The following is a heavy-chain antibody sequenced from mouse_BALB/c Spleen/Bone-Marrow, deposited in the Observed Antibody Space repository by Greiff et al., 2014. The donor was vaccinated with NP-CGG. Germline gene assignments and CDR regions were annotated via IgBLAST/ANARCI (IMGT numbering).Heavy chain of an antibody. CDR3: TRSNYGYWYFDV. CDR1: GYTFSNYC. J-gene: IGHJ1*01. Sequence: VQLKESGAELVRPGASVKLSCKASGYTFSNYCMYWVKQRPGQGLEWIGESNPSNGGSNFNEKFKSKATLTVDKSSSTAYMQLSSLTSEDSAVYYCTRSNYGYWYFDVWGAGTTVTVSS. CDR2: SNPSNGGS. D-gene: IGHD1-1*01. V-gene: IGHV1S81*02.